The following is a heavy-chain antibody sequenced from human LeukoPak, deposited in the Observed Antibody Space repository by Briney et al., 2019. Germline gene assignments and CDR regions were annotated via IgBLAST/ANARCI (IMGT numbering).Heavy chain of an antibody. Sequence: PGGSLRLSCAASGFTFSSYAMHWVRQAPGKGLEWVAVISYDGSNKYYADSVKGRFTISRDSSKNTLYLQMNSLRAEDTALYYCARHRSPSSFSFFDNWGQGMLVIGSS. CDR3: ARHRSPSSFSFFDN. D-gene: IGHD2-2*01. V-gene: IGHV3-30*01. CDR1: GFTFSSYA. J-gene: IGHJ4*02. CDR2: ISYDGSNK.